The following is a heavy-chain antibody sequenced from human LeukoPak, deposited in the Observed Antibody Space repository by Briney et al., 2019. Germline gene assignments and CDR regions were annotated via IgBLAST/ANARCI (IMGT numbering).Heavy chain of an antibody. J-gene: IGHJ4*02. CDR3: AKVGSSSCYNFIDY. V-gene: IGHV3-64*01. CDR2: ISSNGGST. CDR1: GFTFSSYA. Sequence: GGSLRLSCAASGFTFSSYAMHWVRQAPGKGLEYVSAISSNGGSTYYANSVKGRFTISRDNSKNTLYLQMNSLRAKDTAIYYCAKVGSSSCYNFIDYWGQGTLVTVSS. D-gene: IGHD2-2*02.